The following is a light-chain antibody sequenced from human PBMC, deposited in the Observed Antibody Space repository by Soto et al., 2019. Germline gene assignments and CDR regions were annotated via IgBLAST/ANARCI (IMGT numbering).Light chain of an antibody. CDR2: AAS. J-gene: IGKJ4*01. CDR3: QQLSTSPST. CDR1: QGIGSY. Sequence: IQLTQSPSSLSASVGDRVTITCRASQGIGSYLAWYQQKPGEAPKLLIFAASTLQSGVPSRFSGSGSGTDFTLTISSLQDEDFVTYSCQQLSTSPSTLGGGTKVDIK. V-gene: IGKV1-9*01.